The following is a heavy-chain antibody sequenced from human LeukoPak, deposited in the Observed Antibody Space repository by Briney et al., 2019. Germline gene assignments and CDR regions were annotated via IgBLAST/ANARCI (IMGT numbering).Heavy chain of an antibody. CDR1: GYTFTGYY. CDR3: ASSCSSTSCDYSSSYGGLDY. D-gene: IGHD2-2*01. Sequence: ASVKVSCKASGYTFTGYYMHWVRQAPGQGLEWMGWINPNSGGTNYAQKFQGRVTMTRDTSIGTAYMELSRLRSDDTAVYYCASSCSSTSCDYSSSYGGLDYWGQGTLVNVSS. J-gene: IGHJ4*02. V-gene: IGHV1-2*02. CDR2: INPNSGGT.